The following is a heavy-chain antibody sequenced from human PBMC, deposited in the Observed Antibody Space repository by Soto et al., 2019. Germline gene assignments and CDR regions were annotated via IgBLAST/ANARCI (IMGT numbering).Heavy chain of an antibody. CDR2: ISGNTGKT. D-gene: IGHD2-2*01. CDR3: ASDWHCCKTRCQNCFDP. J-gene: IGHJ5*02. V-gene: IGHV1-18*01. CDR1: VYTFISYG. Sequence: QIQLLQSGAEVTEPGASVKVSCKASVYTFISYGVSWVRQAPGQGLEWRGWISGNTGKTNYAQKLQGRGTMTTDTYTSAADMALRSLGSNDTAVYYCASDWHCCKTRCQNCFDPWGQGTLVTVSS.